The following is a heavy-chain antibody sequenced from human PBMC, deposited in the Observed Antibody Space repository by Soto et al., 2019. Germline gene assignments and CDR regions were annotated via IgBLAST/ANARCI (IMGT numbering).Heavy chain of an antibody. V-gene: IGHV6-1*01. CDR1: GDSVSCNSSS. J-gene: IGHJ6*02. CDR2: TYYRSKCYN. CDR3: ASLGGDV. D-gene: IGHD3-10*01. Sequence: QSLSLPWGISGDSVSCNSSSWDWIRHSPSRGLEWLVRTYYRSKCYNYYAVSLKSRITINPDTSKNQFSLQLNSLSPEDTAVYYCASLGGDVWGQGTTVTGSS.